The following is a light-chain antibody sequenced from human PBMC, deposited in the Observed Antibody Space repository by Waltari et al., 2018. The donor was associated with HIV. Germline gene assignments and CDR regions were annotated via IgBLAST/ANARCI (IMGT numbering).Light chain of an antibody. CDR2: GNN. CDR1: NSNIGAPYD. Sequence: QSVLAQPPSVSGAPGQRVTISCTGTNSNIGAPYDVHWYQQLPGTAPKLLIYGNNNRPSGVPDRFSGSKSGNTAFLTISGLQAEDEAEYHCCSHAGNFIFAFGSGTKVTVL. CDR3: CSHAGNFIFA. J-gene: IGLJ1*01. V-gene: IGLV1-40*01.